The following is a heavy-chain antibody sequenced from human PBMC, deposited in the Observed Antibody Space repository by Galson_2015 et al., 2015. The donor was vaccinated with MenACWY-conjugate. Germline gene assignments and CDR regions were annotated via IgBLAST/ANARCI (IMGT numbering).Heavy chain of an antibody. D-gene: IGHD3-10*01. V-gene: IGHV3-30*02. J-gene: IGHJ6*02. CDR2: IRFDGSNK. Sequence: SLRLSCAASGFTFSRSGMHWVRQAPGKGLEWVAFIRFDGSNKYYADSVKGRFTISRDNAKNTLYLQMNSLRAEDTAVYYCARAAITMIRGGVDVWGQGTTVTVSS. CDR1: GFTFSRSG. CDR3: ARAAITMIRGGVDV.